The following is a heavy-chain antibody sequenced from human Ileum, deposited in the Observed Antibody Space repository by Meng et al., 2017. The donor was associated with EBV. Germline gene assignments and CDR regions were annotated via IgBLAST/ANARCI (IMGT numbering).Heavy chain of an antibody. CDR2: MNPTSGRT. Sequence: GQWCQSGSEVKNPGASVTVSCKASGYIFTSDDVNWVRQTPGQGLEWIGWMNPTSGRTGYAQKFQGRVTMTSNTSVSTAYLHLSSLTSEDTAVYYCARGTTKIRGIILPPPIWGQGSLVTVSS. V-gene: IGHV1-8*01. J-gene: IGHJ1*01. D-gene: IGHD3-10*01. CDR1: GYIFTSDD. CDR3: ARGTTKIRGIILPPPI.